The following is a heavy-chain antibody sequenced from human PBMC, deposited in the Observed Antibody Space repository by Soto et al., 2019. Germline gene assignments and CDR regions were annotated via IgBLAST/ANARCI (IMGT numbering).Heavy chain of an antibody. V-gene: IGHV2-5*02. Sequence: QITLKESGPPLVKPTQTLTLTCTFSGFSLSTSGVGVGWIRQPPGKALEWLALIYWDDDKGYSPSLKSRLTITKDTSKNQVVLTMTNMDPVDTATFYCAHRSSGNYPFDIWGQGTMVTVSS. CDR2: IYWDDDK. J-gene: IGHJ3*02. CDR3: AHRSSGNYPFDI. D-gene: IGHD1-7*01. CDR1: GFSLSTSGVG.